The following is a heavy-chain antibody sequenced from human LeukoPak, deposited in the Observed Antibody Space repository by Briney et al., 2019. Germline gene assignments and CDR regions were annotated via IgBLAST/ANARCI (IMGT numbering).Heavy chain of an antibody. Sequence: RASVKVSCKASGYTFTGYYMHWVRQAPGQGLEWMGWINPNSGGTNYAQKFQGRVTMTRDTSISTAYMELSRLRSDDTAVYYCARGIMITFGGVIVNFDYWGQGTLVTVSS. V-gene: IGHV1-2*02. CDR2: INPNSGGT. J-gene: IGHJ4*02. CDR3: ARGIMITFGGVIVNFDY. CDR1: GYTFTGYY. D-gene: IGHD3-16*02.